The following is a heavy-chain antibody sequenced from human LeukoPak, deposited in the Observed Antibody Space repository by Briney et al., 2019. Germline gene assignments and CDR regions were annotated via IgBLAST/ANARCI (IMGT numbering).Heavy chain of an antibody. Sequence: GASVKVSCKASGYIFTGYYMHWVRQAPGQGLEWMGWINPNSGGTNYAQKFQGRVTMTRDTSISTAYMELSRLRSDDTAVYYCARVRGYSYGHPKGFDYWGQGTLVTVPS. J-gene: IGHJ4*02. CDR1: GYIFTGYY. V-gene: IGHV1-2*02. D-gene: IGHD5-18*01. CDR3: ARVRGYSYGHPKGFDY. CDR2: INPNSGGT.